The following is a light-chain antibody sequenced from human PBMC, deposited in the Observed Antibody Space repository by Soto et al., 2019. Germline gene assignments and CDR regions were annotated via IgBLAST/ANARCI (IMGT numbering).Light chain of an antibody. CDR3: QQYDSYSPT. V-gene: IGKV1-9*01. CDR1: QDIAIY. CDR2: AAS. Sequence: IQLTQSPSSLSASVGDRVTITCRASQDIAIYLAWYQQKPGEAPKLLIYAASTLYGGVPSRFSGSGSGTDFALTITSLQAEDFATYYCQQYDSYSPTFGQGTRVEFK. J-gene: IGKJ1*01.